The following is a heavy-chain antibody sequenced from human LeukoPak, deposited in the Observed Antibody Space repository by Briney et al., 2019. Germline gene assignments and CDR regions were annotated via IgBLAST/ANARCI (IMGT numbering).Heavy chain of an antibody. CDR3: ARDPSLRDRGPEFDY. J-gene: IGHJ4*02. D-gene: IGHD5/OR15-5a*01. CDR1: GYTFTGYY. V-gene: IGHV1-2*02. CDR2: INPNSGGT. Sequence: GASVKVSCKASGYTFTGYYMPWVRQAPGQGLEWMGWINPNSGGTNYAQKFQGRVTMTRDTSISTAYMELSRLRSDDTAVYYCARDPSLRDRGPEFDYWGQGTLVTVSS.